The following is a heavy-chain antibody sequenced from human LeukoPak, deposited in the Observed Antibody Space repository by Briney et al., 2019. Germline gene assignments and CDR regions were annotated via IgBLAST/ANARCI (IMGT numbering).Heavy chain of an antibody. J-gene: IGHJ4*02. Sequence: GRSLRLSCAASGFTFRSYGMHWVRQAPGKGLEWVAVISSDGSSKNYADSMKGQFTISRDNSKNTLFLQMNNLRAEDTAVYYCARATMDYYDSSGYTPLDYWGQGTLVTVSS. CDR2: ISSDGSSK. D-gene: IGHD3-22*01. V-gene: IGHV3-30*03. CDR1: GFTFRSYG. CDR3: ARATMDYYDSSGYTPLDY.